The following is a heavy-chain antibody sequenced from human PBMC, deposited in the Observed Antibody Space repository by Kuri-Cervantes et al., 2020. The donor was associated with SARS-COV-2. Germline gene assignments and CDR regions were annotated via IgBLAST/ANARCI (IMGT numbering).Heavy chain of an antibody. CDR1: RFSFGSYA. CDR3: ASIFPGHHPFDF. CDR2: ISIRSDVT. V-gene: IGHV3-23*01. Sequence: GESLKISCAASRFSFGSYAMGWIRQAPGKGLEYVSSISIRSDVTNYGDSVKGRFTISRDNSKNTLYLQMNSLRADDTAVYYCASIFPGHHPFDFWGQGTLVTVSS. D-gene: IGHD2-21*01. J-gene: IGHJ4*02.